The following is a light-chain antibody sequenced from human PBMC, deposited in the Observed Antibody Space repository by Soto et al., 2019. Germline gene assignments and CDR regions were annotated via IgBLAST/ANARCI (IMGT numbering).Light chain of an antibody. CDR2: DVS. CDR1: SSDVDGYNY. V-gene: IGLV2-11*01. CDR3: CSNAGSYEV. J-gene: IGLJ2*01. Sequence: QSALTQPRSVSGSPGQSVTISCTGTSSDVDGYNYVSWYQQHPGKAPKGMIYDVSERPSGVPDRFSGSKSGNTASLTISGLQAEDEADYYCCSNAGSYEVFGGGTKVTVL.